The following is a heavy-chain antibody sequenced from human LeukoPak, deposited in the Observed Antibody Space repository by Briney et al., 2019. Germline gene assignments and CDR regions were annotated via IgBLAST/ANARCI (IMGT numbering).Heavy chain of an antibody. V-gene: IGHV3-23*01. Sequence: PGGSLRLSCAASGFTFSSYAMSWVRQAPGKGLEWVSATSGSGGSTYYADSVKGRFTISRDNSKNTLYLQMNSLRAEDTAVYCCAKVGPLWFGIYDYWGQGTLVTVSS. CDR1: GFTFSSYA. D-gene: IGHD3-10*01. CDR2: TSGSGGST. CDR3: AKVGPLWFGIYDY. J-gene: IGHJ4*02.